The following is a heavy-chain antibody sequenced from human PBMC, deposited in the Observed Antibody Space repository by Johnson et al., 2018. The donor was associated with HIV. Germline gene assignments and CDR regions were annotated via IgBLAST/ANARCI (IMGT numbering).Heavy chain of an antibody. V-gene: IGHV3-66*01. CDR1: GYTVSSNY. CDR2: IYSGGST. J-gene: IGHJ3*02. Sequence: VQLVESGGGLVQPGGSLRLSCTASGYTVSSNYMSWVRQAPGKGLEWVSVIYSGGSTYYADPVKGRFTISRDNSKNTLYLQMNSLRAEDTAVYYCAREGAWELRPGAFDIWGQGTMVTVSS. D-gene: IGHD1-7*01. CDR3: AREGAWELRPGAFDI.